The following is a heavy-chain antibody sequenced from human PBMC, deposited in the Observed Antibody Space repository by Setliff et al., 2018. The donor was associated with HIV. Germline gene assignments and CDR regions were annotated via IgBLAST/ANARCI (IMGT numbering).Heavy chain of an antibody. V-gene: IGHV4-59*01. CDR3: ARGGTSSNWFDP. Sequence: PSETLSLTCIVSGASISSDTWSWIRQPPGKGLQWIGFIYNREMINYNLSLKSRVSMSLDTSKNQFSLKLTSVTAADTAVYYCARGGTSSNWFDPWGQGTLVTVSS. D-gene: IGHD1-26*01. CDR1: GASISSDT. J-gene: IGHJ5*02. CDR2: IYNREMI.